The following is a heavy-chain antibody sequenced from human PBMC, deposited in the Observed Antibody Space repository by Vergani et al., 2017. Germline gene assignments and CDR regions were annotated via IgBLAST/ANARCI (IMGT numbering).Heavy chain of an antibody. Sequence: QVQLVQSGAEVKKPGSSVKVSCKASGGTFSSYAISWVRQAPGQGLEWMGRIIPIFGTANYAQKFQGRVTITADESTSTAYMELSSLRSEDTAVYYCAGRAGDILTGYYPDAFDIWGQGTTVTVSS. J-gene: IGHJ3*02. V-gene: IGHV1-69*18. CDR2: IIPIFGTA. CDR3: AGRAGDILTGYYPDAFDI. CDR1: GGTFSSYA. D-gene: IGHD3-9*01.